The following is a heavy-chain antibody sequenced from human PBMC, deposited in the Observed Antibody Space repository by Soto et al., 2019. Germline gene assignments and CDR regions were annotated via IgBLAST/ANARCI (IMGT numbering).Heavy chain of an antibody. D-gene: IGHD6-19*01. Sequence: GASVKVSCKVSGYTLTELSMHWVRQAPGKGLEWMGGFDPEDGETIYAQKFQGRVTMTEDTSTDTAYMELNSLRSEDTAVYYCATTRKVAGTYYYYYGMDVWGQGTTVTVSS. J-gene: IGHJ6*02. CDR1: GYTLTELS. V-gene: IGHV1-24*01. CDR2: FDPEDGET. CDR3: ATTRKVAGTYYYYYGMDV.